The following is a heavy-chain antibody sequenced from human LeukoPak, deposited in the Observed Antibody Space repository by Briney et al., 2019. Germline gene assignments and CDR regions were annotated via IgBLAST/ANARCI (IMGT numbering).Heavy chain of an antibody. CDR2: INHSGST. CDR3: AGLREFGSSGEGY. CDR1: GGSFSGYY. J-gene: IGHJ4*02. Sequence: SETLSLTCAVYGGSFSGYYWSWIRQPPGKGLEWIGEINHSGSTNYNPPLKSRVTISVDTSKNQFSLKLSSVTAADTAVYYCAGLREFGSSGEGYWGQGTLVTVSS. D-gene: IGHD6-6*01. V-gene: IGHV4-34*01.